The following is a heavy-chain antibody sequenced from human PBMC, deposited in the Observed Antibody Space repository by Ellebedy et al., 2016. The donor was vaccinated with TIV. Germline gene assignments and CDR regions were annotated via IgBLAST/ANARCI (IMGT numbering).Heavy chain of an antibody. CDR3: ARMASGYYQAGWYYFDY. CDR2: IKQDGREE. J-gene: IGHJ4*02. Sequence: GESLKISCAAPGLTFRSYSVNWVRQAPGKGLEWVANIKQDGREEYYVDSVKGRFTISRDNAKNSLYLQMNSLRAEDTAGYYCARMASGYYQAGWYYFDYWGQGTLVTVSS. D-gene: IGHD3-22*01. V-gene: IGHV3-7*03. CDR1: GLTFRSYS.